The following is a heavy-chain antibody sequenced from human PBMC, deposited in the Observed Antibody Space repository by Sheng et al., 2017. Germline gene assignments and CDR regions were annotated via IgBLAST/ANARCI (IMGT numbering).Heavy chain of an antibody. CDR2: IKQDGTET. J-gene: IGHJ4*02. V-gene: IGHV3-7*01. CDR1: GFTFSSYW. CDR3: ARESGWYAFDY. Sequence: EVQLVESGGGLVQPGGSQRLSCAGSGFTFSSYWMSWVRQAPGKGLEWVANIKQDGTETYYVESVKGRFTISRDNAKNSLYLQMNSLRAEDTAVYYCARESGWYAFDYWGQGTLVTVSS. D-gene: IGHD6-19*01.